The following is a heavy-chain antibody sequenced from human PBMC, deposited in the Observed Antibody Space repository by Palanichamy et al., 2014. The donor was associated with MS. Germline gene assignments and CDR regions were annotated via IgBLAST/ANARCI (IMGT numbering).Heavy chain of an antibody. CDR2: ISGSGGST. CDR1: GFPFSTYA. Sequence: EVQLLESGGGLVQPGGSLRLSCVASGFPFSTYAMSWVRQGSRGRGLEWVSGISGSGGSTYYADSVKGRFTVSRDSSKNTLYLQMNSLRADDTAIYYCVKVPTVPKGKYYFDYWGQGTLVTVSS. CDR3: VKVPTVPKGKYYFDY. J-gene: IGHJ4*02. V-gene: IGHV3-23*01. D-gene: IGHD2-2*01.